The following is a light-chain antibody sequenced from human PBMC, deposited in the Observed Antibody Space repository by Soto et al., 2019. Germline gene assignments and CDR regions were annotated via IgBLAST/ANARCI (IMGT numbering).Light chain of an antibody. CDR2: GAS. CDR3: HQYDTWPPLT. CDR1: QSVGSK. Sequence: EIVMTQSPATVSVSPGERATLSCRASQSVGSKLAWYQQKPGQAPRLLIYGASTRATGIPARFSGSGSGTECTLTMSSLQSEDFAVYYCHQYDTWPPLTFGGGTKVEIK. V-gene: IGKV3-15*01. J-gene: IGKJ4*01.